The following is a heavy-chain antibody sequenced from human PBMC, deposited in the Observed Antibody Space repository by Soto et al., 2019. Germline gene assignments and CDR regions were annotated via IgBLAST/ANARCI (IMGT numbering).Heavy chain of an antibody. V-gene: IGHV3-73*01. D-gene: IGHD6-19*01. Sequence: GWSLRLSCAASGFTFSGSAMHLVRQASGKGLEWVGRIRSKANKYATAYAASVKGRFTISRDDSNNMAYLQMNSLKTEDTAVYYCTRLAVAGTDSWGEGTLVTVSS. CDR2: IRSKANKYAT. J-gene: IGHJ4*02. CDR1: GFTFSGSA. CDR3: TRLAVAGTDS.